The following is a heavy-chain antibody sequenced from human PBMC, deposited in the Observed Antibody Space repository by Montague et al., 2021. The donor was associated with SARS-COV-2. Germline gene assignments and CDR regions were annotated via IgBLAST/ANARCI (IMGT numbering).Heavy chain of an antibody. CDR3: ARPRGVGTYDI. CDR1: GGSIRSSDHY. V-gene: IGHV4-39*01. D-gene: IGHD2-21*02. J-gene: IGHJ3*02. CDR2: IYFSGNT. Sequence: SETLSLTCTVSGGSIRSSDHYWGWIRQPPGKGLEWIGSIYFSGNTYYNPSLQSRVTISVDTSKNQFSLNLSSVTAADTAVYYCARPRGVGTYDIWGQGTMVTVSS.